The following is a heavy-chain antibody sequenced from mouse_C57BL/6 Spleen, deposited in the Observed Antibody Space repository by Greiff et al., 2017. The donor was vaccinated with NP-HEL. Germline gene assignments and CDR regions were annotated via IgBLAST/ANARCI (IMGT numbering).Heavy chain of an antibody. Sequence: VQLQQPGAELVRPGSSVKLSCKASGYTFTSYWMDWVKQRPGQGLEWIGNIYPSDSETHYNQKFKDKATLTVDKSSSTAYMQLSSLTSEDSAVYYCASHYGSSHWYFDVWGTGTTVTVSS. D-gene: IGHD1-1*01. CDR3: ASHYGSSHWYFDV. V-gene: IGHV1-61*01. CDR1: GYTFTSYW. J-gene: IGHJ1*03. CDR2: IYPSDSET.